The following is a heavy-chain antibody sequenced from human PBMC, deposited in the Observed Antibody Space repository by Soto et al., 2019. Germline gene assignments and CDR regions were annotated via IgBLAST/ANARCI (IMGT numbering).Heavy chain of an antibody. CDR3: ARERRDCSSTSCYNYFDY. V-gene: IGHV3-33*01. J-gene: IGHJ4*02. CDR2: IWYDGSNK. CDR1: GFTFSSYG. D-gene: IGHD2-2*02. Sequence: GGSLRLSCAASGFTFSSYGMHWVRQAPGKGLEWVAVIWYDGSNKYYADSVKGRFTISRDNSKNTLYLQMNSLRAEDTAVYYCARERRDCSSTSCYNYFDYWGQGTLVTVSS.